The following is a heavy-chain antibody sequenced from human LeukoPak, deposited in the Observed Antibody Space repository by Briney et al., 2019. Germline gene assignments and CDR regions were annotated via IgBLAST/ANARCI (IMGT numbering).Heavy chain of an antibody. CDR1: GGSISSGDYY. CDR3: TREHNNITIFGVPYNWFGP. Sequence: SQTLSLTCTVSGGSISSGDYYWSWIRQPPGKGLVWIGYIYYSGSTYYNPSLKCRVTISVDTSKNQFSLKLSSVTAADTAVYYCTREHNNITIFGVPYNWFGPWGQGTLVTVSS. CDR2: IYYSGST. D-gene: IGHD3-3*01. V-gene: IGHV4-30-4*08. J-gene: IGHJ5*02.